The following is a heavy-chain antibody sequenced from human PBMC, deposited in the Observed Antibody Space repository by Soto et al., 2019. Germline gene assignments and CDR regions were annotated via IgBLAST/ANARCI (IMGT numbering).Heavy chain of an antibody. CDR3: VREDISPNQLDY. J-gene: IGHJ4*02. CDR1: GFTFSSYT. Sequence: EVQLLESGGGLVQPGGSLRLSCAASGFTFSSYTMVWVRQAPGKGLEYVSAINSDASKTYYANSVKGRFTISRDNYKNTLYLQMGSLRAEDLALYFCVREDISPNQLDYWGQGALVTVS. CDR2: INSDASKT. V-gene: IGHV3-64*01.